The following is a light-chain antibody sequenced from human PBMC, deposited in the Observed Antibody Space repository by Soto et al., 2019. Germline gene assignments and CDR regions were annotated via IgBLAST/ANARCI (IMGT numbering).Light chain of an antibody. CDR3: QQANSYPYT. J-gene: IGKJ2*01. CDR2: AAS. CDR1: QGMSSW. V-gene: IGKV1-12*02. Sequence: DIQMTQSPSSVAASLGDSVTITCRASQGMSSWLAGYQQKPGKAPKLLIYAASSLKFRVPSWFSGSGSGTDFTLTISSLQHEDVATYYCQQANSYPYTCGQGTKLEIK.